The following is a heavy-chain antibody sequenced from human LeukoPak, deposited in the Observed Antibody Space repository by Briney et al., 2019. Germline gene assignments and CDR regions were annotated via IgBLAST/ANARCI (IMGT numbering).Heavy chain of an antibody. V-gene: IGHV3-33*01. CDR1: GFTFSSYG. D-gene: IGHD2/OR15-2a*01. CDR2: IWYDGSNK. J-gene: IGHJ4*02. CDR3: ARDRYFNFDY. Sequence: GGSLRLSCAASGFTFSSYGMHWVRQAPGKGLEWVAVIWYDGSNKYYADSVKGRFTISRDNAKNSLYLQMNSLRDEDTAVYYCARDRYFNFDYWGQGTLVTVSS.